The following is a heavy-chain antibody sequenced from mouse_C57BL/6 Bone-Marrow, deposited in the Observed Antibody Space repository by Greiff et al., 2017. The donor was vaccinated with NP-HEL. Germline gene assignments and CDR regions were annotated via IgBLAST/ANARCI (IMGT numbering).Heavy chain of an antibody. CDR2: ISYDGGN. J-gene: IGHJ1*03. CDR1: GYSITSGYY. CDR3: ARPTVVAWYFDV. D-gene: IGHD1-1*01. Sequence: EVQLQESGPGLVKPSQSLSLTCSVTGYSITSGYYWYWIRKFPGNKLEWMGYISYDGGNNYNPSLKNRISITRDTSKNQFFLKLNSATTEDTATYYCARPTVVAWYFDVWGTGTTVTVSS. V-gene: IGHV3-6*01.